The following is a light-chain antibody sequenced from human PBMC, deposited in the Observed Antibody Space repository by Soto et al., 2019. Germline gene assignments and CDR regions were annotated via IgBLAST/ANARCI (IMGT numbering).Light chain of an antibody. Sequence: EIVMTQSPATLSVSPGERATLSCRASQSVSSNLAWYQQKPGQAPRLLIYGASTRATGIPARFSGSGSGTAFTLTISSLQPDYFATYYCQQYNSFWTFGQGTKVDIK. J-gene: IGKJ1*01. CDR2: GAS. V-gene: IGKV3-15*01. CDR3: QQYNSFWT. CDR1: QSVSSN.